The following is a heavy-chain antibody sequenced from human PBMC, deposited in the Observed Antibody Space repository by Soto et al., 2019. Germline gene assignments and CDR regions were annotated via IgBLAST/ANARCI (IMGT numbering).Heavy chain of an antibody. Sequence: GGSLRLSCTASGCPFRSYAMHWVRQAPGKGLEWVALISYDGSNKYYADFVKGRFTISRDNSKNTLYLQMNSLSAEDTAVYYCARDGPQILESLLGSPDYWGQGTLVTVSS. J-gene: IGHJ4*02. CDR2: ISYDGSNK. D-gene: IGHD3-3*01. CDR3: ARDGPQILESLLGSPDY. V-gene: IGHV3-30-3*01. CDR1: GCPFRSYA.